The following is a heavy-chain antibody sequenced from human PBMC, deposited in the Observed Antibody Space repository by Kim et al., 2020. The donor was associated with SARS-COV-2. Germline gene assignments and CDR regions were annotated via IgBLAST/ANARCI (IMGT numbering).Heavy chain of an antibody. D-gene: IGHD5-12*01. CDR3: AEGTLVATIFTYYYGMDV. J-gene: IGHJ6*02. V-gene: IGHV1-8*01. Sequence: ASVKVSCKASGYTFTSYDINWVRQATGQGLEWMGWMNPNSGNRCYAQKFQGRVTKTRNTSISTAYMELSSLRSEDTAVYYCAEGTLVATIFTYYYGMDVWGQGTTVTVSS. CDR2: MNPNSGNR. CDR1: GYTFTSYD.